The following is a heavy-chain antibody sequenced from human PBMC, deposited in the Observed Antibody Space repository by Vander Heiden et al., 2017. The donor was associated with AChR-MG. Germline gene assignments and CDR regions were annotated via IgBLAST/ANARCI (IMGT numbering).Heavy chain of an antibody. CDR1: GGSFSGYY. Sequence: QVQLQQWGAGLLTPSETLSLTCAVYGGSFSGYYWSWVRQPPGKGLEWIGEINHSGSTNYNPSLKSRVTISVDTSKNQFSLKLSSVTAADTAVYYCARGTHYYGSGSYPTYYFDYWGQGTLVTVSS. J-gene: IGHJ4*02. CDR2: INHSGST. V-gene: IGHV4-34*01. CDR3: ARGTHYYGSGSYPTYYFDY. D-gene: IGHD3-10*01.